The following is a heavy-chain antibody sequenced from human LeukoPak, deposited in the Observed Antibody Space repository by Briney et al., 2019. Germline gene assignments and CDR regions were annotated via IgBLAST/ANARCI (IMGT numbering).Heavy chain of an antibody. CDR2: ISYDGSNK. D-gene: IGHD6-19*01. J-gene: IGHJ4*02. CDR3: AKDLSVAGQDY. Sequence: GGSLRLSCAASGFTFSSYGMHWVRQAPGKGLEWVAVISYDGSNKYHADSVKGRFTISRDNSKNTLYLQMNSLRAEDTAVYYCAKDLSVAGQDYWGQGTLVTVSS. CDR1: GFTFSSYG. V-gene: IGHV3-30*18.